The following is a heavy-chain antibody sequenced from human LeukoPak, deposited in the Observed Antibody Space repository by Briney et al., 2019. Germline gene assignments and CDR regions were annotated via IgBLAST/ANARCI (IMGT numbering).Heavy chain of an antibody. V-gene: IGHV3-23*01. J-gene: IGHJ5*02. CDR1: GFTFSSYA. Sequence: GGSLRLSCAASGFTFSSYAMSWVRQAPGKGLEWVSAISGSGGSTYYADSVKGRFTISRDNSKNTLYLQMNSLRAEDTAVYYCARDYYGSGSYYIQFWFDPWGQGTLVTVSS. CDR2: ISGSGGST. CDR3: ARDYYGSGSYYIQFWFDP. D-gene: IGHD3-10*01.